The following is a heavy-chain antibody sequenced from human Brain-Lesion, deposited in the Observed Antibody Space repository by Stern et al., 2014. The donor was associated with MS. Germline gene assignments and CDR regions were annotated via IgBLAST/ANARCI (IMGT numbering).Heavy chain of an antibody. V-gene: IGHV4-61*02. CDR2: IFNSGST. D-gene: IGHD2-2*01. Sequence: VQLVESGPGLVKPSQTLSLSCTVSGGSISSGGYYWSWIRQPAGKGLEWIGRIFNSGSTSYNPSLKGRFPISIDTSKTQFSLRLNSMTAADTAVYYCARGRVVPGFQYYATDVWGQGTTVIVSS. J-gene: IGHJ6*02. CDR1: GGSISSGGYY. CDR3: ARGRVVPGFQYYATDV.